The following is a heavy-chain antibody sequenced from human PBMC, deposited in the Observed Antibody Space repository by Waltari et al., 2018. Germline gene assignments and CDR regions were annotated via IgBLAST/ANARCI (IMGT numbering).Heavy chain of an antibody. V-gene: IGHV4-4*07. CDR3: ARSAGAYNYYMDV. D-gene: IGHD1-26*01. CDR2: ICTSGNT. CDR1: GGSIRSYY. Sequence: QVQLQESGPGLVKPSETLSLTCTVSGGSIRSYYWSWIRQPAGKGLEGIGRICTSGNTNDIPALKGRVTVSVDTGKSQFSLKVSCGTAADTAVDYWARSAGAYNYYMDVWGKGTTVTVSS. J-gene: IGHJ6*03.